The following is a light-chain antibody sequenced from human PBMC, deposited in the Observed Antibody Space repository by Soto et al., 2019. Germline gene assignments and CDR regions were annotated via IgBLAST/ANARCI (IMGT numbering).Light chain of an antibody. CDR3: QQYKVLPHP. Sequence: QSPSALSVSKGDRATLSCRASQSVSDYLAWYQQKPGQAPRLLIFDASTRAAGFPARFSGSGSGTEFTLTISSLQSEDFALYYCQQYKVLPHPFGHGAKVDIK. CDR1: QSVSDY. CDR2: DAS. J-gene: IGKJ1*01. V-gene: IGKV3-15*01.